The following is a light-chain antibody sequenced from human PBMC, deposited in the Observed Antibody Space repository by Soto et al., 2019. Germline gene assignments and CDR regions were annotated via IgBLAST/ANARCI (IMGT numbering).Light chain of an antibody. J-gene: IGKJ4*01. CDR2: KTS. CDR3: QQYSSYPLT. Sequence: DLQMSQSPSTLSASVGGRDTITCRASQGTGDWLAWYQQKPGKAPKLLIYKTSTLEGGVPSRFSGSGSETEFTLTISSLQPDDFATYYCQQYSSYPLTFGGGTKVDIK. V-gene: IGKV1-5*03. CDR1: QGTGDW.